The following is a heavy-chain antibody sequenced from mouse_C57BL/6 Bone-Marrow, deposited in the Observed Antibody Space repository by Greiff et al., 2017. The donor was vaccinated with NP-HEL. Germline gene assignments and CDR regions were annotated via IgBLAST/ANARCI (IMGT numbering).Heavy chain of an antibody. V-gene: IGHV1-18*01. CDR1: GYTFTDYN. CDR3: AREGIYYYAGDWYFDV. CDR2: INPNNGGT. D-gene: IGHD1-1*01. J-gene: IGHJ1*03. Sequence: DVQLQESGPELVKPGASVKIPCKASGYTFTDYNMDWVKQSHGKSLEWIGDINPNNGGTIYNQKFKGKATLTVDKSSSTAYMELRSLTSEDTAVYYCAREGIYYYAGDWYFDVWGTGTTVTVSS.